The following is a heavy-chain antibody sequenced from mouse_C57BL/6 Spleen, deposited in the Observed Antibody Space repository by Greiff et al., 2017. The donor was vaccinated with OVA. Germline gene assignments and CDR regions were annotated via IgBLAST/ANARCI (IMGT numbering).Heavy chain of an antibody. Sequence: VKLQESGAELVRPGPSVKVSCKASGYAFTNYLIEWVKQRPGQGLEWIGVINPGSGGTNYNEKFKGKATLTADKSSSTAYMQLSSLTSEDSAVYFCARRGEGAMDYWGQGTSVTVSS. J-gene: IGHJ4*01. CDR1: GYAFTNYL. V-gene: IGHV1-54*01. CDR2: INPGSGGT. CDR3: ARRGEGAMDY.